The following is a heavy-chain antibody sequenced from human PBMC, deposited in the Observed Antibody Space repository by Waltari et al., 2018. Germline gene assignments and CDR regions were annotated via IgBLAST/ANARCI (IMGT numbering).Heavy chain of an antibody. CDR1: GYDFSTYW. V-gene: IGHV5-10-1*01. Sequence: EVQLVQSGAEVKKPGESLRISCEGSGYDFSTYWITWVRHMPGKGLEWMGRIDPSDSYTNYSPSFRGHVTISVDRSISNAYIQWSGLRASDTAIYYCARTSTRDFYYMDVWGKGTTVTVSS. CDR3: ARTSTRDFYYMDV. J-gene: IGHJ6*03. CDR2: IDPSDSYT. D-gene: IGHD1-1*01.